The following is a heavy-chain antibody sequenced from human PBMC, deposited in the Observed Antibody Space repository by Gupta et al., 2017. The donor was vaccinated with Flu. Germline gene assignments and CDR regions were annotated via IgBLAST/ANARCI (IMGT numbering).Heavy chain of an antibody. D-gene: IGHD1-26*01. J-gene: IGHJ6*02. V-gene: IGHV3-23*01. CDR3: AKNRVAGAISYYYGLDV. CDR2: ISASGRRT. Sequence: PGKGLEGIAGISASGRRTYYADSVKGRFTISRDTSKNTLYLQMNSLRADDTAIYYCAKNRVAGAISYYYGLDVWGQGTTVTVSS.